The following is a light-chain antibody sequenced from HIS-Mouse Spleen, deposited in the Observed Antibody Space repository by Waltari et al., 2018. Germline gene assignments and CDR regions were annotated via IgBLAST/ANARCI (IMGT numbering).Light chain of an antibody. CDR1: QSVSSY. J-gene: IGKJ4*01. Sequence: EIVLTQSPATLSLSPGERATLSCRASQSVSSYLAWYQQKPGQAPRLLIYDASNRAPGIPARFRGSGSGTDFTLTISSLEPEDFAVYYCQQRSNWLTFGGGTKVEIK. CDR2: DAS. CDR3: QQRSNWLT. V-gene: IGKV3-11*01.